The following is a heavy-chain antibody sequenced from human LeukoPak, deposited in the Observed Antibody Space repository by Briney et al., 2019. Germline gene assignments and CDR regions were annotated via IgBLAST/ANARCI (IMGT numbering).Heavy chain of an antibody. Sequence: ASVKVSCKASGYTFTSYGIRWVRQAPGQGLEWMGWISAYNGNTNYAQKLQGRVTMTTDTSTSTAYMELRSLRSDDTAVYYCARDGDTVATIDGWFDPWGQGTLVTVSS. CDR2: ISAYNGNT. J-gene: IGHJ5*02. CDR1: GYTFTSYG. V-gene: IGHV1-18*01. D-gene: IGHD5-12*01. CDR3: ARDGDTVATIDGWFDP.